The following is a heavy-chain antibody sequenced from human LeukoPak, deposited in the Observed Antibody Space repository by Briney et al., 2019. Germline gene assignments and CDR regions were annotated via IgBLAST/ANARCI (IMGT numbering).Heavy chain of an antibody. J-gene: IGHJ4*02. V-gene: IGHV3-21*01. CDR3: ARADCSSTSCYTFPFDY. D-gene: IGHD2-2*02. CDR2: ISSSSSYI. Sequence: GGSLRLSCAASGFTFSSYWMHWVRQAPGKGLEWVSSISSSSSYIYYADSVKGRFTISRDNAKNSLYLQMNSLRAEDTAVYYCARADCSSTSCYTFPFDYWGQGTLVTVSS. CDR1: GFTFSSYW.